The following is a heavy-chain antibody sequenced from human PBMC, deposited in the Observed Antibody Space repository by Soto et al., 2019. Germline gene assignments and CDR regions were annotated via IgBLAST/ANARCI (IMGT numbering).Heavy chain of an antibody. CDR1: GFTFSNYS. Sequence: PGGSLTLSCAVSGFTFSNYSMSWVRQAPGKGLEWVTSISGSGARTYYADSVKGRITTSRDNSKNTLFLQVSSLRDEDTAVYYCARGDSYYDFGIECWGQGTVVTVSS. J-gene: IGHJ4*02. CDR3: ARGDSYYDFGIEC. CDR2: ISGSGART. V-gene: IGHV3-23*01. D-gene: IGHD3-3*01.